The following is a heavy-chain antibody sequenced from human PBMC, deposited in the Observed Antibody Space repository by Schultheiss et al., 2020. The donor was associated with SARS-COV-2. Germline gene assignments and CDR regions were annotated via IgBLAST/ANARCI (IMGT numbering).Heavy chain of an antibody. J-gene: IGHJ5*02. CDR1: GFPFSERF. Sequence: GESLKISCVVSGFPFSERFMDWVRQAPGKGLEWVGRSRNKARSYTTEYAASVKGRFSISRDDSKNSLYLQMINLEIEDTAVYYCVRVMSTTSGSDWLDPWGQGTLVTVSS. V-gene: IGHV3-72*01. D-gene: IGHD1-26*01. CDR2: SRNKARSYTT. CDR3: VRVMSTTSGSDWLDP.